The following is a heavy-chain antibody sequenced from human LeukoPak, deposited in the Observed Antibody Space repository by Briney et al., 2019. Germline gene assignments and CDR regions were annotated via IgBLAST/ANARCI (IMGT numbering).Heavy chain of an antibody. D-gene: IGHD2-2*01. CDR3: ARHNIVVVPAAATCFDY. V-gene: IGHV3-21*01. CDR2: ISSSSSYI. Sequence: PGGSLRLSCAASGFTFSSYSMNWVRQAPGKGLEWVSSISSSSSYIYYADSVKGRFTISRDNAKNSLYLQMDSLRAEDTAVYYCARHNIVVVPAAATCFDYWGQGTLVTVSS. J-gene: IGHJ4*02. CDR1: GFTFSSYS.